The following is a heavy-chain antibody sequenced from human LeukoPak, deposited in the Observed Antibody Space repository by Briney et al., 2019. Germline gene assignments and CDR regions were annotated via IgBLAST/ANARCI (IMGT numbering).Heavy chain of an antibody. Sequence: GRSLRLSCAASGFTFSSYAMHWVRQAPGKGLEWVANINQDGSEKNYVDSVKGRFTISRDNAKNSLYLQMNSLRAEDTAVYYCARNMGDYWGQGTLVTVSS. CDR1: GFTFSSYA. V-gene: IGHV3-7*04. J-gene: IGHJ4*02. CDR3: ARNMGDY. D-gene: IGHD2/OR15-2a*01. CDR2: INQDGSEK.